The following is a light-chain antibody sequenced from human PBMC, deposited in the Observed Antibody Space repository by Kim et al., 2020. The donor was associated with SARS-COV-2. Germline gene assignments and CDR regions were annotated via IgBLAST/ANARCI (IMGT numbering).Light chain of an antibody. CDR1: NIGSKR. Sequence: APGKTARITCGGNNIGSKRVHWYQQKPGQAPVLVIYYDTDRPSGIPERFSGSNSGNTATLTISRVEDGDEADYYCQVWDSISDHYVFGTGTKVTVL. CDR3: QVWDSISDHYV. V-gene: IGLV3-21*04. CDR2: YDT. J-gene: IGLJ1*01.